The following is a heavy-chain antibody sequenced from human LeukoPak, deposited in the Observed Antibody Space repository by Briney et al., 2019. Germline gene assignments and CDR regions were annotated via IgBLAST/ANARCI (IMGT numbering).Heavy chain of an antibody. Sequence: SETLSLTCTVSGGSISSYYWSWIRQPPGKGLEWIGYIYHSGSTYYNPSLKSRVTISVDRSKNQFSLKLSSVTAADTAVYYCAREVVVPAAMGAFDIWGQGTMVTVSS. V-gene: IGHV4-59*12. J-gene: IGHJ3*02. CDR3: AREVVVPAAMGAFDI. CDR2: IYHSGST. CDR1: GGSISSYY. D-gene: IGHD2-2*01.